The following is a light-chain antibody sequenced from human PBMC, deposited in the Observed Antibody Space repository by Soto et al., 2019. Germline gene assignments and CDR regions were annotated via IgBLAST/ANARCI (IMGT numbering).Light chain of an antibody. Sequence: EIVMTQSPATLSVSPGERVTLSCRASQSVNSKLAWYQQKPGQAPRLLIYGASTRATDIPARFSGSGSGAEFTITISSLQSEDFAVYYCQQYNNWPIFTFGPGTKVDIK. CDR2: GAS. CDR1: QSVNSK. CDR3: QQYNNWPIFT. J-gene: IGKJ3*01. V-gene: IGKV3-15*01.